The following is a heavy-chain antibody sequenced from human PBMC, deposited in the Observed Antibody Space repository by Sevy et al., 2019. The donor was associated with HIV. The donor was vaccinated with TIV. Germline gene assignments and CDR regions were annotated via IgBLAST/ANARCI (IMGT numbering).Heavy chain of an antibody. J-gene: IGHJ4*02. D-gene: IGHD3-22*01. Sequence: GGSLRLSCAASGITLTPYWMHWVRQVPGKGLVWVSRINSDGSSTSYAESVKGRFTISRDNGKNTLYLQMKSLRVEDTAVYFCSRGLYYYDMRGHLDPGDYWGQGVLVTVSS. V-gene: IGHV3-74*01. CDR2: INSDGSST. CDR1: GITLTPYW. CDR3: SRGLYYYDMRGHLDPGDY.